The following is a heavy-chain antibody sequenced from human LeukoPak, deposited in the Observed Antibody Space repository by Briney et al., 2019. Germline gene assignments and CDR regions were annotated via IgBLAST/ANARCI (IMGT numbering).Heavy chain of an antibody. D-gene: IGHD3-10*01. CDR3: ARGGTMVRGVILI. J-gene: IGHJ4*02. V-gene: IGHV1-46*01. CDR1: GYTFTSYY. Sequence: ASVKVSCKASGYTFTSYYMHWVRQAPGQGLECMGILNPRGGNTSYAQKFQGRVTMARDMSTSTAYMELRSLRSDDTAVYYCARGGTMVRGVILIWGQGTLVTVSS. CDR2: LNPRGGNT.